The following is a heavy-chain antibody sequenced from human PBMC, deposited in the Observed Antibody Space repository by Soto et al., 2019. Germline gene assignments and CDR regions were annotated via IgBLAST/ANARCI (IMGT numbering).Heavy chain of an antibody. D-gene: IGHD6-13*01. CDR1: GFTFSSYA. Sequence: GGSLRLSCAASGFTFSSYAMSWVRQAPGKGLEWVSTISASSGNTDYADSVKGRFTVSRDNSKNTLYLQMSSLRAEDTAVYYCAREDYSSSLYYFVXWGQGTLVTVSS. CDR3: AREDYSSSLYYFVX. CDR2: ISASSGNT. V-gene: IGHV3-23*01. J-gene: IGHJ4*02.